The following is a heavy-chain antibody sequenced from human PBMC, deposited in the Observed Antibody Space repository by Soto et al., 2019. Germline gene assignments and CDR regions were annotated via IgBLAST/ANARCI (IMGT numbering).Heavy chain of an antibody. J-gene: IGHJ4*02. CDR1: GYTFTSYY. V-gene: IGHV1-69*01. Sequence: QVQLVQSGAEVKKPGASVKVSCKASGYTFTSYYMHWVRQAPGQGLEWMGGIIPIFGTANHAQKFQGRVKIIADESTSTVYMELSSLRSEDTAMYYCARGWGYDSNDYYYAYWGQGTLVIVSS. CDR3: ARGWGYDSNDYYYAY. D-gene: IGHD3-22*01. CDR2: IIPIFGTA.